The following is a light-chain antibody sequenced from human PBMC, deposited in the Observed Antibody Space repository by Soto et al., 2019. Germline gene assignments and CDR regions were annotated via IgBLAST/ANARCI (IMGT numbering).Light chain of an antibody. V-gene: IGLV2-14*01. CDR2: DVS. CDR1: SRDVGGYNY. CDR3: SSYTSIHVV. Sequence: QSALTQPAPVSWSSGQSITISCTGTSRDVGGYNYVSWDQQHPGKAPKLMIYDVSNRPSGVSNRFSVSKSGNTASLTISGLQAEDEADYYCSSYTSIHVVFGGGTKLTVL. J-gene: IGLJ2*01.